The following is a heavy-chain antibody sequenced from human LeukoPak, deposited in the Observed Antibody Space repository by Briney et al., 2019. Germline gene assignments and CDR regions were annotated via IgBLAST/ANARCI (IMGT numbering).Heavy chain of an antibody. CDR2: IYYSGST. J-gene: IGHJ3*02. V-gene: IGHV4-59*12. CDR3: ARYAPEYYDYVWGSYRSVAFDI. Sequence: SETLSLTCTVSGGSISSYYWSWIRQPPGKGLEWIGYIYYSGSTNYNPSLKSRVTISVDTSKNQFSLKLSSVTAADTAVYYCARYAPEYYDYVWGSYRSVAFDIWGQGTMVTVSS. D-gene: IGHD3-16*02. CDR1: GGSISSYY.